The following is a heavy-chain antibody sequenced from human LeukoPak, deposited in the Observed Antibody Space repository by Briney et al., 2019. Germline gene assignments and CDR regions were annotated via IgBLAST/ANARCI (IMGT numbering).Heavy chain of an antibody. CDR2: ISTYNGNT. Sequence: ASVKVSCKASGYTFTSYGISWVRQAPGQGLEWMGWISTYNGNTNYAQKVQGRVTMTTDTSTSTAYMELRSLRSDDTAVYYCASSIAAQPSHFDYWGQGTLVTVSS. J-gene: IGHJ4*02. CDR1: GYTFTSYG. D-gene: IGHD6-6*01. CDR3: ASSIAAQPSHFDY. V-gene: IGHV1-18*01.